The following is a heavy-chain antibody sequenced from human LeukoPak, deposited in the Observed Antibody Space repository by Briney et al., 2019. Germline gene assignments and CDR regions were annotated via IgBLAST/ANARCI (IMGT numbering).Heavy chain of an antibody. J-gene: IGHJ4*02. V-gene: IGHV3-7*01. CDR1: GFTFSSYW. CDR3: ASSLGSGSYKVDY. Sequence: PGGSLRLSCAVSGFTFSSYWMSWVRQAPGKGLEWVANIKQDGSEKYYVDSVKGRFTISRDNAKNSLYLQMNSLRAEDTAVYYCASSLGSGSYKVDYWGQGTLVTVSS. CDR2: IKQDGSEK. D-gene: IGHD3-10*01.